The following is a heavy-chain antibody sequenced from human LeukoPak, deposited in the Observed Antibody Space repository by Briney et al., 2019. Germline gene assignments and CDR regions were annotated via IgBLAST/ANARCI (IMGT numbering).Heavy chain of an antibody. CDR1: GFTFSHYA. J-gene: IGHJ4*02. CDR3: ARDKRQERWPDY. CDR2: ISSSSNYI. D-gene: IGHD5-24*01. V-gene: IGHV3-21*01. Sequence: GGSLRLSCAASGFTFSHYAMHWVRQAPGKGLEWVSSISSSSNYIYYADSVKGRFTISRDNAKNSLYLQMDSLRAEDTAVFYCARDKRQERWPDYWGQGTLVTVSS.